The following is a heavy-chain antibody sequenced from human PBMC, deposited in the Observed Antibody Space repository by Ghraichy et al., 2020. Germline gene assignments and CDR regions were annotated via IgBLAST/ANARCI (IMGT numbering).Heavy chain of an antibody. CDR2: ISGPGGNT. V-gene: IGHV3-23*01. J-gene: IGHJ4*02. D-gene: IGHD6-19*01. CDR1: GLTFSAYA. CDR3: AKSLRRISVTGYYFYN. Sequence: LTCAGSGLTFSAYAMNWVRQVPGQGLEWVSGISGPGGNTYYADSVRGRFTISRDNSKNTLYLQMNSLRAEDTAVYYCAKSLRRISVTGYYFYNWGQGSLVTVSS.